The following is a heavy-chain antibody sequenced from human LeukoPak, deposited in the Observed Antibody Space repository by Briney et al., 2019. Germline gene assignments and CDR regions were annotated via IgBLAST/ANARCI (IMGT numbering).Heavy chain of an antibody. V-gene: IGHV4-39*01. CDR2: IYYSGST. CDR1: GGSISSSSYY. J-gene: IGHJ4*02. Sequence: SETLSLTCTVSGGSISSSSYYWGWIRQPPGKGLEWIGSIYYSGSTYYNPSLKSRVTISVDTSKNQFSLKLSSVTAADTAVYYCARLFPDIVVVPAAIYYFDYWGQGTLVTVSS. CDR3: ARLFPDIVVVPAAIYYFDY. D-gene: IGHD2-2*02.